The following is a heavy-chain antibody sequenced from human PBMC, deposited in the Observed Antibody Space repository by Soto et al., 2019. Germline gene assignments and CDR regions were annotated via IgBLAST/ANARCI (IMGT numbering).Heavy chain of an antibody. CDR1: GFTFDDYA. CDR3: AKDFQTHYYYMDV. Sequence: EVQLVESGGGLVQPGRSLRLSCAASGFTFDDYAMHWVRQAPGKGLEWVSGVSSTSGTMGYADSVRGRFTISRDNAKNSLYLQMNTLRAENTALYYCAKDFQTHYYYMDVWGKGTRLTVPS. CDR2: VSSTSGTM. V-gene: IGHV3-9*01. J-gene: IGHJ6*03.